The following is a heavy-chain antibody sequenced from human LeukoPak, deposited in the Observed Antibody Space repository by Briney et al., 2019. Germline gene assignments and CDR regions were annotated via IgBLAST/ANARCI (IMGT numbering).Heavy chain of an antibody. CDR3: APDSGDYGDFDY. J-gene: IGHJ4*02. D-gene: IGHD4-17*01. CDR2: FDPEDGET. V-gene: IGHV1-24*01. CDR1: GYTLTELS. Sequence: ASVKVSCKVSGYTLTELSMHWVRQTPGKGLEWMGGFDPEDGETIYAQKFQGRVTMTEDTSTDTAYMELSSLRSEDTAVYYCAPDSGDYGDFDYGGKGPRVPVPS.